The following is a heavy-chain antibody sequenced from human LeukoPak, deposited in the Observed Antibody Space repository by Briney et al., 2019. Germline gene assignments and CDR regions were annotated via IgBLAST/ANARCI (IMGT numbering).Heavy chain of an antibody. V-gene: IGHV3-7*01. Sequence: GGSLRLSCAASGFTFSSYWMSWVRQAPGKGLEWVANIKQDGSEKYYVDSVKGRFTISRDNAKNSLYLQMNSLRAEDTAAYYCARDHYHLYYDFWSGYPDPDNSDYWGQGTLVTVSS. CDR1: GFTFSSYW. CDR3: ARDHYHLYYDFWSGYPDPDNSDY. D-gene: IGHD3-3*01. J-gene: IGHJ4*02. CDR2: IKQDGSEK.